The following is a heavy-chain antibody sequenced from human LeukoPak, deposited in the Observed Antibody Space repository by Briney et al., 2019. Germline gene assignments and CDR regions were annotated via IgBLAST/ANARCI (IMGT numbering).Heavy chain of an antibody. V-gene: IGHV3-23*01. CDR2: MSGSGGST. CDR1: GFTVSSNY. J-gene: IGHJ4*02. Sequence: GGSLRLSCAASGFTVSSNYMSWVRQAPGKGLEWVSAMSGSGGSTYYADSVKGRFTISRDNSKNTLYLQMISLRAEDTAVYYCAKDYYSYGYGAFDYWGPGTLVTVSS. D-gene: IGHD5-18*01. CDR3: AKDYYSYGYGAFDY.